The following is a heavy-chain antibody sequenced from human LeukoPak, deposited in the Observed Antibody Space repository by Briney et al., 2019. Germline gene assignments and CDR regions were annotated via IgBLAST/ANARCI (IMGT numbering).Heavy chain of an antibody. V-gene: IGHV4-61*01. D-gene: IGHD3-16*02. CDR3: ARVIVENYYYYYMDV. CDR2: IYYSGST. Sequence: SETLSLTCAVSGYSISSGYYWGWIRQPPGKGLEWIGYIYYSGSTNYNPSLKSRVTISVDTSKNQFSLKLSSVTAADTAVYYCARVIVENYYYYYMDVWGKGTTVTISS. CDR1: GYSISSGYY. J-gene: IGHJ6*03.